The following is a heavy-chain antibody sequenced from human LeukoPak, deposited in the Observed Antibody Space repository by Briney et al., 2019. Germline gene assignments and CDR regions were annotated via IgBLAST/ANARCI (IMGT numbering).Heavy chain of an antibody. CDR2: IYSGGST. D-gene: IGHD2-15*01. V-gene: IGHV3-53*01. CDR3: ARAICSGGKCYFDY. Sequence: GGSLRLSCAASGFAASSNYMSWVRQTPGKGLEWVSLIYSGGSTYYADSVKGRFTISRDNSKNTLYLQMNSLRAEDTAVYYCARAICSGGKCYFDYWGQGTLGTGSS. CDR1: GFAASSNY. J-gene: IGHJ4*02.